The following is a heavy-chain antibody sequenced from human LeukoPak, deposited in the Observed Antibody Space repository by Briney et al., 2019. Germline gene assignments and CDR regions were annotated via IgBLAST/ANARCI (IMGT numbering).Heavy chain of an antibody. J-gene: IGHJ4*02. D-gene: IGHD3-22*01. CDR3: ARERVVYYYDSSGYYTEDFDY. V-gene: IGHV3-11*01. Sequence: GGSLRLSCAASGFTFSDYYMSLIRQAPGKGLEWVSYISSSGSTIYYADSVKGRFTISRDNAKNSLYLQMNSLRAEDTAVYYCARERVVYYYDSSGYYTEDFDYWGQGTLVTVSS. CDR1: GFTFSDYY. CDR2: ISSSGSTI.